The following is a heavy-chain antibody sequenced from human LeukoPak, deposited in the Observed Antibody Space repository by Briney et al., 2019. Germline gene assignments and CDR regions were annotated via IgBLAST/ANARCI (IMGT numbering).Heavy chain of an antibody. D-gene: IGHD1-1*01. Sequence: SQTLSLTCTVSGGSISSGSYFWSWLRQPAGKGLEWIGRIYSSGSTNYNPSLKSRVTISIDTSKNQFSLKLKSVTAADTAVYYCARDGNALWGQGTLVTVSS. J-gene: IGHJ4*02. V-gene: IGHV4-61*02. CDR1: GGSISSGSYF. CDR3: ARDGNAL. CDR2: IYSSGST.